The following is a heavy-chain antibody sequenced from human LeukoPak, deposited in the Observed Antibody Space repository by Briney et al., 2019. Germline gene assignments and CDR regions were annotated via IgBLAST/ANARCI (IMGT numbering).Heavy chain of an antibody. Sequence: GESLKISCKASGYYFSDNWIGWMRQMPGKGLEWMGVVWPGGSQTKYSSSFQGHPTISADKSISTAYLQWSSLKASDTAMYYCASRGDGVDYWGQGTLVTVSS. CDR1: GYYFSDNW. D-gene: IGHD3-16*01. V-gene: IGHV5-51*01. CDR2: VWPGGSQT. J-gene: IGHJ4*02. CDR3: ASRGDGVDY.